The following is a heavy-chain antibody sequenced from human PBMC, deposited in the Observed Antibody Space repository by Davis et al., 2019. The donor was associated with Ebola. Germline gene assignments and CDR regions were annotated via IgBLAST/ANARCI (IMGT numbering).Heavy chain of an antibody. CDR2: INPSGGST. Sequence: AASVKVSCKASGYTFTSYYMHWVRQASGQGLEWMGIINPSGGSTSYAQKFQGRVTMTRDTSTSTVYMELSSLRSEDTAVYYCARRSSWANYYYYGMDVWGQGTTVTVSS. V-gene: IGHV1-46*01. J-gene: IGHJ6*02. CDR3: ARRSSWANYYYYGMDV. D-gene: IGHD6-13*01. CDR1: GYTFTSYY.